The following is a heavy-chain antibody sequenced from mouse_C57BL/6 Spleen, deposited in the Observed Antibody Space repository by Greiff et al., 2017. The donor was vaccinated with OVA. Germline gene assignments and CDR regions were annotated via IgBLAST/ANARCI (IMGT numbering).Heavy chain of an antibody. Sequence: EVKLVESGGGLVKPGGSLKLSCAASGFTFSSYALSWVRQTPEKRLAWVATISDGGSYTSSPAPVPGRFTISRDNAKSNLNQQMSHLKAEDTAMYYCAREEGYYAYWGQGTLVTVSA. D-gene: IGHD2-3*01. V-gene: IGHV5-4*01. J-gene: IGHJ3*01. CDR2: ISDGGSYT. CDR3: AREEGYYAY. CDR1: GFTFSSYA.